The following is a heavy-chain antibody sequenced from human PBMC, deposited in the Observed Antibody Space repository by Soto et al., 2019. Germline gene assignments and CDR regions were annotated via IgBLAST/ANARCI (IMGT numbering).Heavy chain of an antibody. V-gene: IGHV5-51*01. Sequence: EVQLVQSGAEVKKPGESLKISCKGSGYSFTSYWIGWVRQMPGKGLEWMGIIYPGDSDIRYSPSFQGQVTISADKSISTAYLQWSSLKASDTAMYYCARLRGGHCSSTSCYLFGEITAAGDGPIFDYWGQGTLVTVSS. CDR3: ARLRGGHCSSTSCYLFGEITAAGDGPIFDY. CDR1: GYSFTSYW. CDR2: IYPGDSDI. J-gene: IGHJ4*02. D-gene: IGHD2-2*01.